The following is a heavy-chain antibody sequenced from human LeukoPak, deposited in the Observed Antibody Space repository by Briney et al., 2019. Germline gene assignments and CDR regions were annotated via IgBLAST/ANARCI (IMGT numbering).Heavy chain of an antibody. CDR3: ARDSGGSGSYYGWFDP. Sequence: PSETLSLTCTVSGGSISSGGYYWSWIRQHPGKGLEWIGYIYYSGSTCYNPSLKSRVTISVDTSKNQFSLKLSSVTAADTAVHYCARDSGGSGSYYGWFDPWGQGTLVTVSS. CDR2: IYYSGST. D-gene: IGHD1-26*01. J-gene: IGHJ5*02. V-gene: IGHV4-31*03. CDR1: GGSISSGGYY.